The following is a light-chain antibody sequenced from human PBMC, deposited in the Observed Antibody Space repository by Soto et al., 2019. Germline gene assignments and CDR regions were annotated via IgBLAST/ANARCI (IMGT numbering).Light chain of an antibody. V-gene: IGLV2-8*01. CDR3: SSYAGSSTLYV. CDR1: ASDVGAYNY. CDR2: EVT. J-gene: IGLJ1*01. Sequence: QFALTQPPSASGSLGQSVTISCTGTASDVGAYNYVSWYQQHPGKAPKLMIYEVTKRPSGVPDRFSGSKSGNTASLTVSGLQAEDEADYYCSSYAGSSTLYVFGTGTKVTV.